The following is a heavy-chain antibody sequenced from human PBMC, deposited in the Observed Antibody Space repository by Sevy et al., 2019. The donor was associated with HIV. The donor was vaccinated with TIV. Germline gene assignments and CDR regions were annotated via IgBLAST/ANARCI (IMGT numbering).Heavy chain of an antibody. V-gene: IGHV3-33*01. CDR3: ARAYSSWFGTVHY. Sequence: GGSLRLSCAASGFTFSSFGMHWVRQAPGKGLEWVAVIWFDGSNTYYADSVKGRFTISRDNPKNTLFLQVNSLRPEDTAVYYCARAYSSWFGTVHYWGQGTLVTVSS. CDR1: GFTFSSFG. J-gene: IGHJ4*02. D-gene: IGHD6-13*01. CDR2: IWFDGSNT.